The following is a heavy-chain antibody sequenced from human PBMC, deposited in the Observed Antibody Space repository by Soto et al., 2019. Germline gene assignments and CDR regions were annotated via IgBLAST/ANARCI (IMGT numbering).Heavy chain of an antibody. J-gene: IGHJ6*03. D-gene: IGHD6-6*01. CDR2: MNPNSGNT. V-gene: IGHV1-8*01. Sequence: ASGKVSCKASVYTFTSYDINWVRKATGQGLEWMGWMNPNSGNTGYAQKFQGRVTMTRNTSISTAYMELSSLRSEDTAVYYCARGRRGSSSFAHYYYYMDFWGKGTTVTVSS. CDR1: VYTFTSYD. CDR3: ARGRRGSSSFAHYYYYMDF.